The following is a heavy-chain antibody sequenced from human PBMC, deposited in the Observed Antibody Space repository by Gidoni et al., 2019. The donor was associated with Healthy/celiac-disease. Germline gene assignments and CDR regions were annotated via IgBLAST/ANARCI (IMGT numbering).Heavy chain of an antibody. CDR3: AKEGIAVAGGAFDI. CDR1: GFTFSSYA. V-gene: IGHV3-23*01. Sequence: EVQLLESGGGLVQPGGSLRLSCADSGFTFSSYAMSWVRQAPGYGLEWVAAISGSGGSTYYADSVKGRFTIDRDNSKNTLYLQMNSRRAEETAVYYCAKEGIAVAGGAFDIWGQGTMVTVSS. D-gene: IGHD6-19*01. J-gene: IGHJ3*02. CDR2: ISGSGGST.